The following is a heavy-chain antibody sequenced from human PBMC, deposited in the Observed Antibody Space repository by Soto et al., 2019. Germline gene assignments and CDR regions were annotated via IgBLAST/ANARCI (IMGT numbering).Heavy chain of an antibody. Sequence: QMQLVQSGAEVKKPGSSVKISCKASGGTFGNLGISWLRQAPGQGLEWMGGTIPIFDTPHYAEKFRDRVTITADATTTAYLELTSLTSADTATYYCARDLEDGSGTKYNWFDSWGQGTLVTVSS. CDR2: TIPIFDTP. J-gene: IGHJ5*01. D-gene: IGHD3-10*01. CDR1: GGTFGNLG. CDR3: ARDLEDGSGTKYNWFDS. V-gene: IGHV1-69*01.